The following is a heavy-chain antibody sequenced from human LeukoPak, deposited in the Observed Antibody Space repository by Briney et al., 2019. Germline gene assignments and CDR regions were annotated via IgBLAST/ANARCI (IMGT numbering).Heavy chain of an antibody. CDR1: GFTFSSYA. J-gene: IGHJ3*02. D-gene: IGHD6-19*01. V-gene: IGHV3-23*01. CDR2: ISGSGGST. CDR3: AKAGVAGTTLDAFDI. Sequence: GGSLRLSCEASGFTFSSYAMSWVRQAPGKGLEWVSAISGSGGSTYYADSVKGRFTISRDNSKNTLYLQMNSLRAEDTAVYYCAKAGVAGTTLDAFDIWGQGTMVTVSS.